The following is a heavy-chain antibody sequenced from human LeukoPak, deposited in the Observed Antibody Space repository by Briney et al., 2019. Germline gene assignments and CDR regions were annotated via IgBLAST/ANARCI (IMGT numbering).Heavy chain of an antibody. CDR3: AKGDGSFVMDY. CDR2: ISYDGSNK. J-gene: IGHJ4*02. D-gene: IGHD3-16*02. Sequence: QPGGSLRLSCAASGFTFSSYAMHWVRQAPGKGLEWVAVISYDGSNKYYADSVQGRFTISRDNSKNTLYLQMNSLRVEDTAVYYCAKGDGSFVMDYWGQGTLVTVSS. CDR1: GFTFSSYA. V-gene: IGHV3-30-3*01.